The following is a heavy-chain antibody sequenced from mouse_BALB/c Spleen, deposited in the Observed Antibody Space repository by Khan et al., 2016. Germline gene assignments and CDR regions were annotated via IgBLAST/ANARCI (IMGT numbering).Heavy chain of an antibody. CDR1: GFTFTDYY. CDR2: IRNKAIGYTP. V-gene: IGHV7-3*02. CDR3: ARDMGGMLFDY. Sequence: EVELVESGGGLVQPGDSLRLSCATSGFTFTDYYMNWVRQPPGKALEWLGFIRNKAIGYTPEYSPSVKGRITISRDNSQSILYLQMNTLRAEDSATYYCARDMGGMLFDYWGQGTTLTVSS. J-gene: IGHJ2*01. D-gene: IGHD1-1*02.